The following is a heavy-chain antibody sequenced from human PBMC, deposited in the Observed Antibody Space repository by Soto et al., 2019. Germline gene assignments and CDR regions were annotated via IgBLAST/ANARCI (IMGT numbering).Heavy chain of an antibody. CDR1: GGSISSSSYY. D-gene: IGHD4-17*01. CDR2: IYYSGST. CDR3: ARFRAYYGDYVS. V-gene: IGHV4-39*07. Sequence: PSETLSLTCTVSGGSISSSSYYWGWIRQPPGKGLEWIGSIYYSGSTYYNPSLKSRVTISVDTSKNQFSLKLSSVTAADTAVYYCARFRAYYGDYVSWGQGTLVTVSS. J-gene: IGHJ4*02.